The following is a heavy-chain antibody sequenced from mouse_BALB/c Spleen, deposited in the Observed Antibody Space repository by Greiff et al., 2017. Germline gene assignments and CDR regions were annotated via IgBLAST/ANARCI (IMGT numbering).Heavy chain of an antibody. V-gene: IGHV2-6-7*01. Sequence: VQLVESGPGLVAPSQSLSITCTVSGFSLTGYGVNWVRQPPGKGLEWLGMIWGDGSTDYNSALKSRLSISKDNSKSQVFLKMNSLQTDDTARYYCAREGIYYYGNYAMDYWGQGTSVTVSS. D-gene: IGHD1-1*01. J-gene: IGHJ4*01. CDR2: IWGDGST. CDR1: GFSLTGYG. CDR3: AREGIYYYGNYAMDY.